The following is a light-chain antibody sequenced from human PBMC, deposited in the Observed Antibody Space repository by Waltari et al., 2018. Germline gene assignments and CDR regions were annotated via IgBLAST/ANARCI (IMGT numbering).Light chain of an antibody. CDR2: EVT. CDR3: YSSAMSAFVV. CDR1: SSAIGTYTF. J-gene: IGLJ3*02. Sequence: QSALTQPASVAGSPGPSLPISCTGTSSAIGTYTFFSWYQNHPGKAPKLILYEVTKRPSGVSDRFSGSKSGNTASLTISGLQAEDDADYYCYSSAMSAFVVFGGGTKLTVL. V-gene: IGLV2-23*02.